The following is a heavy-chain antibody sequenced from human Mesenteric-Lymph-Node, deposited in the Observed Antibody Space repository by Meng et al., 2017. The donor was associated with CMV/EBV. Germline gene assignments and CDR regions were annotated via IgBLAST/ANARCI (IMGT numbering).Heavy chain of an antibody. CDR2: ITRSGTTR. Sequence: GESLKISCVTSDFTFSTYSMNWVRPVPGKGLQWVSYITRSGTTRYYADSVKGRFTLSRDNAKNSLYLQMDSLRTEDAAVYYCARGGPTLHDGDGYYDYWGQGTRVTVSS. J-gene: IGHJ4*02. CDR3: ARGGPTLHDGDGYYDY. CDR1: DFTFSTYS. D-gene: IGHD5-18*01. V-gene: IGHV3-48*04.